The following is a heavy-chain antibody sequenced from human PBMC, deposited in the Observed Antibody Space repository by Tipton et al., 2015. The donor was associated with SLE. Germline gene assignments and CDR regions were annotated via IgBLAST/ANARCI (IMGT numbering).Heavy chain of an antibody. V-gene: IGHV3-7*01. D-gene: IGHD6-13*01. CDR3: ARDEYSSSWGDYYYYMDV. J-gene: IGHJ6*03. CDR2: IKQDGSDK. Sequence: GSLRLSCAASGFTFSNFWMNWVRQAPGKGLEWVASIKQDGSDKYYVDSVKGRFTISRDNANNSLFLQMNSLRAEDTAVYYCARDEYSSSWGDYYYYMDVWGTGTTVTVSS. CDR1: GFTFSNFW.